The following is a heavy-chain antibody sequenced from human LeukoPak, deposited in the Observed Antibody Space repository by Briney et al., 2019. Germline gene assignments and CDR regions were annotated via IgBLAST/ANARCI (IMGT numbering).Heavy chain of an antibody. Sequence: GRSLRLSCAASGFTFDDYAMHWVRQAPGKGLEWVSGISWNSGSIDYADSVKGRFSISRGNAKNSLYLQMNSLRAEDMALYYCAKGGNYGSGTYYFDHWGQGTLVTVSS. CDR2: ISWNSGSI. CDR3: AKGGNYGSGTYYFDH. CDR1: GFTFDDYA. J-gene: IGHJ4*02. D-gene: IGHD3-10*01. V-gene: IGHV3-9*03.